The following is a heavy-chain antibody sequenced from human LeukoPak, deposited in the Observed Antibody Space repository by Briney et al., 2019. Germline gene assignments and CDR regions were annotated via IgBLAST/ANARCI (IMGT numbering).Heavy chain of an antibody. V-gene: IGHV4-4*02. CDR3: ARGGLAFGGN. Sequence: SGTQSLTCAVSGGSISSGNWWSWVRQPPGKGLEWIGEISHSGNINYNPSLKSRVTMSADKSKNQFSLRLTSVTTADTAVYYCARGGLAFGGNWGQGTLVTVSS. CDR1: GGSISSGNW. D-gene: IGHD1-14*01. CDR2: ISHSGNI. J-gene: IGHJ4*02.